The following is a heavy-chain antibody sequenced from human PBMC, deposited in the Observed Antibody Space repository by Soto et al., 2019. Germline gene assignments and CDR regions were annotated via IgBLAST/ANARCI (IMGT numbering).Heavy chain of an antibody. Sequence: PSETLSLTCTVSGGSISSGGYYWSWIRQHPGKGLEWIGYIYYSGSTYYNPSLKSRVTISVDTSKNQFSLKLSSVTAAATAVSYCARVGDINWFDTWGQGTLVTVSS. D-gene: IGHD3-16*01. CDR1: GGSISSGGYY. CDR3: ARVGDINWFDT. J-gene: IGHJ5*02. CDR2: IYYSGST. V-gene: IGHV4-31*03.